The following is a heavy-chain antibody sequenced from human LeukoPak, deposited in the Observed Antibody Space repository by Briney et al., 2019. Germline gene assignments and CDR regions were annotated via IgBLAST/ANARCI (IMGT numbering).Heavy chain of an antibody. CDR1: GFTFSSYE. V-gene: IGHV3-48*03. J-gene: IGHJ6*04. CDR2: ISSSGSTI. D-gene: IGHD2-15*01. Sequence: KAGGSLRLSCAASGFTFSSYEMNWVRQAPGKGLEWVSYISSSGSTIYYADSVKGRFTISRDNAKNSLYLQMNSLRAEDTAVYYCARDCSGGSCYSYYYYGMDVWGKGTTVTVSS. CDR3: ARDCSGGSCYSYYYYGMDV.